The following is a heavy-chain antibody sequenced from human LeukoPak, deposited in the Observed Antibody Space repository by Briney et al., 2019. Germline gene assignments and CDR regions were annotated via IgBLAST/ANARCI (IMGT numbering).Heavy chain of an antibody. Sequence: GGSLRLSCTASGFTFGDYAMSWVRQAPGKGLEWVGFIRSKAYGGTTEYVASVKGRFTISRDDSKSIAYLQMNSLKTEDTAVYYCTRDYLDYVDYWGQGTLVTVSS. CDR3: TRDYLDYVDY. J-gene: IGHJ4*02. V-gene: IGHV3-49*04. CDR2: IRSKAYGGTT. CDR1: GFTFGDYA.